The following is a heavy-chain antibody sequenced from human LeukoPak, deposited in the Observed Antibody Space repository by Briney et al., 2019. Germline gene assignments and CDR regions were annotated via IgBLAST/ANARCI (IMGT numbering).Heavy chain of an antibody. V-gene: IGHV3-21*01. J-gene: IGHJ4*02. CDR1: GFTFSSYS. CDR2: ISSSSSYI. CDR3: AGVRDIVVVVAADFDY. D-gene: IGHD2-15*01. Sequence: GGSLRLSCAASGFTFSSYSMNWVRQAPGKGLEWVSSISSSSSYIYYADSVKGRFTISRDNAKNSLYLQMNSLRGEDTAVYYCAGVRDIVVVVAADFDYWGQGTLVTVSS.